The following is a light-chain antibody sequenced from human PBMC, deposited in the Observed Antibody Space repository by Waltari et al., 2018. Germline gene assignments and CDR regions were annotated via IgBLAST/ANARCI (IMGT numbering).Light chain of an antibody. CDR1: NLGTKY. Sequence: SYEVTQPPSVSVSPGQTARLTCSGANLGTKYACWYQQKPGQSPVLVIYQDNKRPSGIPERFSGFNSGNTATLTISGTQAMDEADYYCQAWDSGSGVVFGGGTKLTVL. J-gene: IGLJ3*02. V-gene: IGLV3-1*01. CDR2: QDN. CDR3: QAWDSGSGVV.